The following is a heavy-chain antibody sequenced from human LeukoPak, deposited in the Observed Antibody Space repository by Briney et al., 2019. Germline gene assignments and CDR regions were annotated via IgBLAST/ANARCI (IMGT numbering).Heavy chain of an antibody. D-gene: IGHD3-22*01. Sequence: ASVKVSCKASGGTFSSYAISWVRQAPGQGLEWMGWISAYNGNTNYAQKLQGRVTMTTDTSTSTAYMELRSPRSDDTAVYYCARDQVIRPDWFDPWGQGTLVTVSS. J-gene: IGHJ5*02. CDR2: ISAYNGNT. CDR1: GGTFSSYA. V-gene: IGHV1-18*01. CDR3: ARDQVIRPDWFDP.